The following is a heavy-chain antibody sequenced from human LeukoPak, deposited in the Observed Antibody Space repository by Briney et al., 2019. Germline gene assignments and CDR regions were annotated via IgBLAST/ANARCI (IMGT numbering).Heavy chain of an antibody. D-gene: IGHD3-10*01. J-gene: IGHJ4*02. CDR1: GGSFSGYY. CDR2: INHSGST. CDR3: ATGPTRLTLYYYGSGSSYFDY. V-gene: IGHV4-34*01. Sequence: PSETLSLTCAVYGGSFSGYYWSWIRQPPGKGLEWIGEINHSGSTNYNPSLKSRVTISVDTFKNQFSLKLSSVTAADTAVYYCATGPTRLTLYYYGSGSSYFDYWGQGTLVTVSS.